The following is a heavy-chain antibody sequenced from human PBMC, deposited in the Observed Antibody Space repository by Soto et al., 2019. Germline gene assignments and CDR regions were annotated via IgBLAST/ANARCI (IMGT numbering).Heavy chain of an antibody. V-gene: IGHV3-23*01. Sequence: LRLSCSASGFTFSSYAMTWVRQAPGKGLEWVSAISGSGGSTYYADSVKGRFTISRDNSKNTLYLQMNSLRAEDTAVYYCAKDRLVIAAFDYWGQGTLVTVSS. D-gene: IGHD6-25*01. CDR2: ISGSGGST. CDR1: GFTFSSYA. J-gene: IGHJ4*02. CDR3: AKDRLVIAAFDY.